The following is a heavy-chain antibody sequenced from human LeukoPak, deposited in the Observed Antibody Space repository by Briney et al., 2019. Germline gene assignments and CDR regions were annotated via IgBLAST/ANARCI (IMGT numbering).Heavy chain of an antibody. V-gene: IGHV3-33*01. D-gene: IGHD3/OR15-3a*01. J-gene: IGHJ4*02. CDR3: ARADLDGDYFDY. CDR1: GFTFSSYG. Sequence: GGSLRLSCAASGFTFSSYGMHWVRQPPGTGLEWVAVIWHDGGNEYSADSVKGRFTISRDNSKNTLYLHMSSLRVKDTAVYYCARADLDGDYFDYWGQGALVTVSS. CDR2: IWHDGGNE.